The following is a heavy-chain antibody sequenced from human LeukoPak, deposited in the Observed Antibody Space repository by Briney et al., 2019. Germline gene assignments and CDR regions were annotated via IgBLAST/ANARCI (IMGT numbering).Heavy chain of an antibody. J-gene: IGHJ4*02. Sequence: GGSLRLSCAASGFIFSTYAMSWVRQAPGKGLGWVSAITGSGDSTYYADSVKGRFTISRDNSKNTLSLQMNSLRAEDTAVYYCAKENPVGGTNYFDYWGQGTLVTVPS. CDR1: GFIFSTYA. D-gene: IGHD1-26*01. CDR2: ITGSGDST. CDR3: AKENPVGGTNYFDY. V-gene: IGHV3-23*01.